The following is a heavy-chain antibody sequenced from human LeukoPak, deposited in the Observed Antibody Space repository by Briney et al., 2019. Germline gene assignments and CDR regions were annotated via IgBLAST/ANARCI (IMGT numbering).Heavy chain of an antibody. V-gene: IGHV3-66*01. Sequence: GGSLRLSCAASGFTFSIYAMTWVRQAPGKGLEWVSVIYSGGSTYYADSVKGRFTISRDNSKNTLYLQMNSLRAEDTAVYYCARDLYYYDSSGYWSGMDVWGQGTTVTVSS. CDR2: IYSGGST. J-gene: IGHJ6*02. CDR1: GFTFSIYA. D-gene: IGHD3-22*01. CDR3: ARDLYYYDSSGYWSGMDV.